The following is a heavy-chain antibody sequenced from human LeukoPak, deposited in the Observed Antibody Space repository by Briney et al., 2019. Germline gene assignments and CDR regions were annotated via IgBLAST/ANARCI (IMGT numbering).Heavy chain of an antibody. CDR3: AKAYSSGWYMPDY. V-gene: IGHV3-23*01. CDR1: GFTFSSYA. D-gene: IGHD6-19*01. CDR2: ISGSGGST. Sequence: PGGSLRLSCAASGFTFSSYAMSWVRQAPGKGLEWVSAISGSGGSTHYADSVKGRFTISRDNSKNTLYLQMNSLRAEDTAVYYCAKAYSSGWYMPDYWGQGTLVTVSS. J-gene: IGHJ4*02.